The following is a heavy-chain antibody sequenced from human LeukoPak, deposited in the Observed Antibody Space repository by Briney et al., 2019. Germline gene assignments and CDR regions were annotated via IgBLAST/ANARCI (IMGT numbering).Heavy chain of an antibody. J-gene: IGHJ4*02. CDR1: GFSLSTSGVG. CDR2: IYWNDDK. CDR3: ARRVLNWNSLDY. D-gene: IGHD1-7*01. V-gene: IGHV2-5*01. Sequence: SGPTLVNPTQTLTLTCTFSGFSLSTSGVGVGWIRQPPGKALEWLALIYWNDDKRYSPSLKSRLTITKDTSKNQVVLTMTNMDPVDTATYYCARRVLNWNSLDYWGQGTLVTVSS.